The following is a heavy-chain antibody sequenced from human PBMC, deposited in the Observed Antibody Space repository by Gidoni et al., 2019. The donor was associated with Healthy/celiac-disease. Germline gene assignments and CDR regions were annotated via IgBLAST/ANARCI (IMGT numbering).Heavy chain of an antibody. D-gene: IGHD1-26*01. CDR2: IYSGGST. CDR1: GFTVSSNY. CDR3: ARDLAGATDY. J-gene: IGHJ4*02. Sequence: EVQLVESGGGFIQPGGSLGLSCAASGFTVSSNYMSWVRQAPGKGLEWVSVIYSGGSTYYADSVKGRFTISRDNSKNTLYLQMNSLRAEDTAVYYCARDLAGATDYWGQGTLVTVSS. V-gene: IGHV3-53*01.